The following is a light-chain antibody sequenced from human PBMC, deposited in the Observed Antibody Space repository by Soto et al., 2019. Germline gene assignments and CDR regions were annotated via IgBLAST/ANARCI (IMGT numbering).Light chain of an antibody. Sequence: EIVLTQSPGTLSLSPGERATLSCGASQSVTSNYLAWYQQKPGQAPRLLIYGASTRATGIPARFSGSGSGTEFTLSISSLQSEDFAVYHCQQHNNWPWTFGQGTKVDIK. V-gene: IGKV3-15*01. CDR3: QQHNNWPWT. CDR2: GAS. J-gene: IGKJ1*01. CDR1: QSVTSN.